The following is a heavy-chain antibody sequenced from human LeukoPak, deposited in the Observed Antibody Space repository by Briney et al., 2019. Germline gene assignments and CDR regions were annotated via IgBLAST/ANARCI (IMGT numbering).Heavy chain of an antibody. CDR2: IFYTGTT. V-gene: IGHV4-59*08. CDR1: AGSISGSY. J-gene: IGHJ5*02. D-gene: IGHD6-19*01. Sequence: SETLSLNCTVSAGSISGSYWSWIRQTPGRGLELIGYIFYTGTTNYNPSLKSRITISVDTSKNLLSLILSSVTAADTAVYYCAGGATSGWPNHWGQGTLVTVSS. CDR3: AGGATSGWPNH.